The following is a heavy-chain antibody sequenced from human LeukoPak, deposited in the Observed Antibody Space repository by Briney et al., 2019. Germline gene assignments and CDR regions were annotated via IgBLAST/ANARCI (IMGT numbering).Heavy chain of an antibody. D-gene: IGHD2-21*02. CDR3: ARTDQAYCGGDCYRGAFDI. CDR1: GYTFTGYY. CDR2: INPNSGGT. Sequence: ASVKVSCKASGYTFTGYYMHWVRQAPGQGIEWMGWINPNSGGTNYAQKFQGRVTMTRDTSISTAYMELSRLRSDDTAVYYCARTDQAYCGGDCYRGAFDIWGQGTMVTVSS. J-gene: IGHJ3*02. V-gene: IGHV1-2*02.